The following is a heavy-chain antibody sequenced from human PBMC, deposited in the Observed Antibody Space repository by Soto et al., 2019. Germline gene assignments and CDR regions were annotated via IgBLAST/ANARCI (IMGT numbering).Heavy chain of an antibody. CDR2: IYYSGST. D-gene: IGHD6-13*01. CDR1: GGSISSYY. Sequence: ASETLSLTCTVSGGSISSYYWSWIRQPPGKGLEWIGYIYYSGSTNYNPSLKSRVTISVDTSKNQFSLKLSSVTAADTAVYYCARDGSSWYPTYYFDYWGQGTLVTVSS. J-gene: IGHJ4*02. V-gene: IGHV4-59*01. CDR3: ARDGSSWYPTYYFDY.